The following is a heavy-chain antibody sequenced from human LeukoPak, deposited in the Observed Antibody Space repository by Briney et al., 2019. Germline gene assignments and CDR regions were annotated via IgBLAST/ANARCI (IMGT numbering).Heavy chain of an antibody. Sequence: PSETLSLTCTVSGGSISSYYWSWIRQPPGKGLEWIGYIYYSGITNYNPSLKSRVTISVDTSKNQFSLKLSSVTAADTAVYYCARILRYFDPSYGMDVWGQGTTVTVSS. CDR2: IYYSGIT. CDR3: ARILRYFDPSYGMDV. CDR1: GGSISSYY. D-gene: IGHD3-9*01. V-gene: IGHV4-59*08. J-gene: IGHJ6*02.